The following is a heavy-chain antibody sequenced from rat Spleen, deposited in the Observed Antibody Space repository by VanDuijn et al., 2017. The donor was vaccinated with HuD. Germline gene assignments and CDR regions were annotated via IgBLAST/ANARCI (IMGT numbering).Heavy chain of an antibody. CDR1: GFTFSDYY. V-gene: IGHV5-29*01. CDR3: ARREAHYFDY. D-gene: IGHD1-11*01. Sequence: EVQLVESDGGLVQPGRSLKLSCAASGFTFSDYYMAWVRQAPTKGLEWVATISYDGSSTYYRDSVKGRFTISRDNAKSTLYLQMDSLRSEDTATYYCARREAHYFDYWGQGVMVTVSS. J-gene: IGHJ2*01. CDR2: ISYDGSST.